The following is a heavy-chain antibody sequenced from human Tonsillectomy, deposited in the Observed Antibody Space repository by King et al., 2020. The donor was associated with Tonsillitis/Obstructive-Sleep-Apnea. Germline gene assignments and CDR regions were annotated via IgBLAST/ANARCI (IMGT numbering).Heavy chain of an antibody. D-gene: IGHD6-6*01. CDR1: GFTFDDYA. V-gene: IGHV3-9*01. J-gene: IGHJ6*03. Sequence: VQLVESGGGLVQPGRSLRLSCAASGFTFDDYAMHWVRQAPGKGLEWVSGISWNSGSIGYADSVKGRFTLSRDNAKNSLYLQMNSLRAEDTALYYCAKGASSSTYYYYYYMDVWGKGTTVTVSS. CDR2: ISWNSGSI. CDR3: AKGASSSTYYYYYYMDV.